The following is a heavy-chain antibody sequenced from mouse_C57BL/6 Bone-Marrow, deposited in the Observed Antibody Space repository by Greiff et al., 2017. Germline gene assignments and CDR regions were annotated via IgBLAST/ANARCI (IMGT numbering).Heavy chain of an antibody. CDR1: GYTFTSYG. Sequence: VQLQQSGAELARPGASVKLSCKASGYTFTSYGISWVKQRTGQGLEWIGEIYPRSGNTYYNEKFKGKAPLTADKSSSTAYLELHSLTSEDSAVYSWARYGELWNWYFDVWGTGTTVTVSS. D-gene: IGHD1-1*02. J-gene: IGHJ1*03. CDR2: IYPRSGNT. CDR3: ARYGELWNWYFDV. V-gene: IGHV1-81*01.